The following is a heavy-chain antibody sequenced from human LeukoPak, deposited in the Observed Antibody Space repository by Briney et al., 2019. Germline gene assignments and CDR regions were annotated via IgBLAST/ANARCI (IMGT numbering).Heavy chain of an antibody. CDR1: GFTFSGSA. V-gene: IGHV3-73*01. CDR3: TSHATLAVAGTIDGY. Sequence: PGGSLRLSCAVSGFTFSGSAMHWVRQASGKGLEWVGRIRSKANSYATAYAASVKGRFTISRDDSKNTAYLQMNSLKTEDTAVYYCTSHATLAVAGTIDGYWGQGTLVTVSS. CDR2: IRSKANSYAT. J-gene: IGHJ4*02. D-gene: IGHD6-19*01.